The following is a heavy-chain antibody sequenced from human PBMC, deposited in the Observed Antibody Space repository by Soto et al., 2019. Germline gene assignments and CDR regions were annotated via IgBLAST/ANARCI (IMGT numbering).Heavy chain of an antibody. V-gene: IGHV3-21*01. CDR1: GFIFDIYS. CDR3: ARDRGAASDIRYYYYGIDI. D-gene: IGHD3-10*01. CDR2: ISSSSSYI. J-gene: IGHJ6*02. Sequence: SLRLSCAASGFIFDIYSMTWVRQAPGKGLEWVSSISSSSSYIYYADSVKGRFTISRDNAENSLYLQMSSLRADDTAVYYCARDRGAASDIRYYYYGIDIWGQGTTVTVSS.